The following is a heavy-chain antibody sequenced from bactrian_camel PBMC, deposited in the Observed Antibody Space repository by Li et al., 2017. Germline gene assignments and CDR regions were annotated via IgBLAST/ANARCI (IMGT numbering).Heavy chain of an antibody. D-gene: IGHD4*01. CDR3: AAGYSDYGQCSFEYAD. J-gene: IGHJ4*01. CDR1: GFTFSSYM. Sequence: HVQLVESGGGLVQPGGSLRLSCAASGFTFSSYMMYWVRQAPGKGLEWVSEIVSDGSLTYYRDSVKGRFTISRDNAKNTMYLQMNNLKSEDSAMYYCAAGYSDYGQCSFEYADWGQGTQVTVS. V-gene: IGHV3S6*01. CDR2: IVSDGSLT.